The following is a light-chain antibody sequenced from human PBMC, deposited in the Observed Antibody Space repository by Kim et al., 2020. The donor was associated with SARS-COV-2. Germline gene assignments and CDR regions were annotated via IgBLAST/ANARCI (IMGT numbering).Light chain of an antibody. CDR3: QQYNTAPFT. J-gene: IGKJ4*01. CDR2: AAS. CDR1: QDIATS. Sequence: ASVGDRVTITCRASQDIATSLAWYQQKPGTAPKFLISAASTLQCGVPSRFSGSGSGTDFTLTIGSLQTEDFATYYCQQYNTAPFTFGRGTKVDIK. V-gene: IGKV1-27*01.